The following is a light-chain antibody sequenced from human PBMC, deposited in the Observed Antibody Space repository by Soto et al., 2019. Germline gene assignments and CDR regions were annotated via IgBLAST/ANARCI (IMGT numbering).Light chain of an antibody. CDR3: MQATHLPRT. J-gene: IGKJ1*01. CDR2: KVS. CDR1: QSLVFRDGNTY. Sequence: DVVMTQSPLSLPVALGQPASVSCRSSQSLVFRDGNTYLNWFHQRPGQSPRRLIYKVSYRDPGVPDRFSGSESGTNFTLTISRVEAEDVGTYYCMQATHLPRTFGQGTRVEIK. V-gene: IGKV2-30*01.